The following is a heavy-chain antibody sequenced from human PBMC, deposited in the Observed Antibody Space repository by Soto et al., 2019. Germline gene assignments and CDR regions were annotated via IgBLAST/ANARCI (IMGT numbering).Heavy chain of an antibody. CDR3: ARDGAVAGDSNFDY. D-gene: IGHD6-19*01. Sequence: QVQLVQSGAEVKKPGASVKVSCKASGYTFSSYAMHWVRQAPGQRLEWMGWINAGNGNTKYSQKFQGRVTITRETSASTAYMELSSLRSEDTAVYYCARDGAVAGDSNFDYWGQGTLVTVSS. V-gene: IGHV1-3*01. J-gene: IGHJ4*02. CDR1: GYTFSSYA. CDR2: INAGNGNT.